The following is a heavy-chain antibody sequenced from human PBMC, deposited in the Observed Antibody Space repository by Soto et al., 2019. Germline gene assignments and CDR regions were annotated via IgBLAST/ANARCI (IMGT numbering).Heavy chain of an antibody. CDR3: ARGAMANFDY. Sequence: SVKVSCKASGGTFGSHGIAWVRQAPGQGLEWMGGLITMLGTPTYARKVQGRATITADESLTSSYLELRSLRSEDTAVYFCARGAMANFDYWGQGTVVTVSS. J-gene: IGHJ4*02. D-gene: IGHD5-18*01. CDR2: LITMLGTP. V-gene: IGHV1-69*13. CDR1: GGTFGSHG.